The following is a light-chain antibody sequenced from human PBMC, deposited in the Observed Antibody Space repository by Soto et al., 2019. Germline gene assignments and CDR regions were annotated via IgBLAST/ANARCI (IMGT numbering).Light chain of an antibody. V-gene: IGKV1-39*01. J-gene: IGKJ4*01. Sequence: DMEMTQSPSSLSASVGDRVTITSRASQSISNYLNWYQHKPAKVPKLLIYAASSLQIGVPTSFSVSGSGTDFTLTINSLQPEDFATYYFQQSYGTPLTFGGGTKIEIK. CDR2: AAS. CDR3: QQSYGTPLT. CDR1: QSISNY.